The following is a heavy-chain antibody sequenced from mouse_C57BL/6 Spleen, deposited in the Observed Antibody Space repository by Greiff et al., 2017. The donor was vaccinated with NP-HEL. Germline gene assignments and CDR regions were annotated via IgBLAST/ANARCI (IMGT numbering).Heavy chain of an antibody. Sequence: EVKLQESGPGLVKPSQSLSLTCSVTGYSITSGYYWNWIRQFPGNKLEWMGYISYDGSNNYNPSLKNRISITRDTSKNQFFLKLNSVTTEDTATYYCARDGEGPDYYGSSYNWYFDVWGTGTTVTVSS. CDR2: ISYDGSN. CDR1: GYSITSGYY. CDR3: ARDGEGPDYYGSSYNWYFDV. J-gene: IGHJ1*03. V-gene: IGHV3-6*01. D-gene: IGHD1-1*01.